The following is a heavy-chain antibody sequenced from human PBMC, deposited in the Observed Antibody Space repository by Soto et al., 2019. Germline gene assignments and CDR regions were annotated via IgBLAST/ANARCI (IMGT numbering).Heavy chain of an antibody. J-gene: IGHJ5*02. CDR3: ARDRLRSAQLRASNTRFDP. D-gene: IGHD1-7*01. Sequence: GASVKVSCKASGGTFSSYTLSWVRQAPGQGHVWMGRIIPILGIANYAQKFQGRVTITADKSTSTAYMELSSLRSEDTAVYYCARDRLRSAQLRASNTRFDPWGQGTLVTVSS. CDR2: IIPILGIA. CDR1: GGTFSSYT. V-gene: IGHV1-69*04.